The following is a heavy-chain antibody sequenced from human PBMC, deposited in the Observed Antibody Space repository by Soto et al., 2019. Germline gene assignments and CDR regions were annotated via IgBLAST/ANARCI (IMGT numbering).Heavy chain of an antibody. CDR3: AKDIEIATRFDYYGMDV. J-gene: IGHJ6*02. Sequence: GGSLRLSCAASGFTFDDYTMHWVRQAPGKGLEWVSLISWDGGSTYYADSVKGRFTISRDNSKNSLYLQMNSLRTEDTALYYCAKDIEIATRFDYYGMDVWGQGTTVTVSS. CDR1: GFTFDDYT. V-gene: IGHV3-43*01. CDR2: ISWDGGST. D-gene: IGHD1-26*01.